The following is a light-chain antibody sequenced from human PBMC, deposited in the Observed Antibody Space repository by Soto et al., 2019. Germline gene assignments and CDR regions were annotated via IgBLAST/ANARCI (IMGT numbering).Light chain of an antibody. Sequence: EIVLTQSPGTLSLSPGERATLSCRASRSVSNNYLAWYQQKRGQAPRLLIYDTSSRATGIPDRFSGTGSGAEFTLTISSLQSEDFAVYYCQQYNNWPPYTFGQGTKVDIK. CDR1: RSVSNNY. J-gene: IGKJ2*01. CDR3: QQYNNWPPYT. V-gene: IGKV3-20*01. CDR2: DTS.